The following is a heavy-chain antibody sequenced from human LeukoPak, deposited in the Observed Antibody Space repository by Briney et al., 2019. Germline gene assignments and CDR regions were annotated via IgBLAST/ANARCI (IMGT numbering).Heavy chain of an antibody. CDR1: AYTFTSYG. J-gene: IGHJ6*02. V-gene: IGHV1-18*04. CDR3: ARDLQLWSFYYGMDV. CDR2: IRAYNAHT. Sequence: ASVTVSCKPSAYTFTSYGISWVRHAPGQGLEWMGSIRAYNAHTNYAQKLQGRVTITTDTSTSTAYMELRSLRSDDTAVYYCARDLQLWSFYYGMDVWGQGTTVTVSS. D-gene: IGHD5-18*01.